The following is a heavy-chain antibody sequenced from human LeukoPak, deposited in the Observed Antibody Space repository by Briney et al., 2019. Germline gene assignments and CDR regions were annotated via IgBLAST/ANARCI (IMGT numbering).Heavy chain of an antibody. CDR1: GFTVSSNY. D-gene: IGHD4-17*01. V-gene: IGHV3-66*01. J-gene: IGHJ3*02. Sequence: GGSLTLSCGASGFTVSSNYKSWVRQAPGKGLEWVSVIYSDSRTYYADSVKGRFTISRDNSKNTLFLQMNTLRAEDTAVYYCARDGNYGDAFDIWGQGTMVTVSS. CDR3: ARDGNYGDAFDI. CDR2: IYSDSRT.